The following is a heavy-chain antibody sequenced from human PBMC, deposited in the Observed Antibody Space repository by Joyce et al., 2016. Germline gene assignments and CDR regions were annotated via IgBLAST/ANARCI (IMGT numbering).Heavy chain of an antibody. Sequence: QVQLQESGPGLVKPSETLSLTCTVSGDSVTSLFWNWIRQPPGKGLEWVAHISSTGSTKYNPSLKSRATISLDAPRNQFSLKLTSVTAADTAIYYCARDGGYYFDYWGQGTLVAVSS. D-gene: IGHD3-16*01. CDR3: ARDGGYYFDY. CDR1: GDSVTSLF. CDR2: ISSTGST. J-gene: IGHJ4*02. V-gene: IGHV4-59*02.